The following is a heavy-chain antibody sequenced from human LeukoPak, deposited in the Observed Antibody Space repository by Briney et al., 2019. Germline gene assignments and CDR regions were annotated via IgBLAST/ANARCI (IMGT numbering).Heavy chain of an antibody. CDR2: ISYDGNK. J-gene: IGHJ4*02. CDR1: GFTFSSYG. CDR3: ARGAYCGGDCYDATDY. Sequence: PGGSLRLSCAASGFTFSSYGMHWVRQAPGKGLEWVAIISYDGNKYYADSVKGRFTISRDNAKNSLYLQMNSLRAEDTAVYYCARGAYCGGDCYDATDYWGQGTLVTVSS. V-gene: IGHV3-30*03. D-gene: IGHD2-21*02.